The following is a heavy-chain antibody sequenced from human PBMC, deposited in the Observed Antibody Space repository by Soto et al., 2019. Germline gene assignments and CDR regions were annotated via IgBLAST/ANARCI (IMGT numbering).Heavy chain of an antibody. Sequence: ASVKVSCKTSGYIFTDHYMHWVRQAPGQGLEWVGWINPKTGGTNYAQKFQGRVTMTTDRSISTAYMEMSSLTSDDTAVFYCVRGPDDPGIAQENFQYWGQGTLVTVSS. D-gene: IGHD1-1*01. CDR1: GYIFTDHY. CDR2: INPKTGGT. CDR3: VRGPDDPGIAQENFQY. J-gene: IGHJ1*01. V-gene: IGHV1-2*02.